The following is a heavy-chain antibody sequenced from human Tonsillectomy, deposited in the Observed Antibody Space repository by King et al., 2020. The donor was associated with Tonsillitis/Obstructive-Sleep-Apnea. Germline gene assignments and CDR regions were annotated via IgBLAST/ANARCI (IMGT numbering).Heavy chain of an antibody. Sequence: QVQLVESGAEVKKPGASVKVSCTAAGYRFINYGISWVRQAPGQGLEWMGWVSGYNGKTKYAQTLQVLPGRVTMTTDTSTSTAYMELRSLRSDDTAVYYCARDSRYTSGWFDFWGQGTLVTVSS. CDR1: GYRFINYG. J-gene: IGHJ4*02. CDR3: ARDSRYTSGWFDF. CDR2: VSGYNGKT. D-gene: IGHD6-19*01. V-gene: IGHV1-18*01.